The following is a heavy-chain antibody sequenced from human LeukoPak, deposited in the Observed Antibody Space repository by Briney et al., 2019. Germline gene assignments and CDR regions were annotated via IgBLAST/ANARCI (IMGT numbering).Heavy chain of an antibody. CDR1: GGSISSYY. J-gene: IGHJ4*02. CDR2: IYYSGST. Sequence: SETLSLTCTVSGGSISSYYWSWIRQPPGKGLEWIGYIYYSGSTYYNPSLRSRVTISVDTSKNQFSLKLSSVTAADTAVYYCARGSRRDGYNYFDYWGQGTLVTVSS. V-gene: IGHV4-59*01. D-gene: IGHD5-24*01. CDR3: ARGSRRDGYNYFDY.